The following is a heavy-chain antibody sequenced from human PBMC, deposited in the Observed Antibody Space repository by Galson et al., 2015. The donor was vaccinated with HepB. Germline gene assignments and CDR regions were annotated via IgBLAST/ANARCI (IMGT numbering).Heavy chain of an antibody. CDR2: ISPYNGNT. CDR1: GYTFTDYG. Sequence: SVKVSCKASGYTFTDYGISWVRQAPGQGLEWMGWISPYNGNTNYVQKFQDRVSLTTDTSTNTAYMELRSLRSVDTAVYYCARPFGRRVAYSSYLGQWGQGTLVTVSS. V-gene: IGHV1-18*01. D-gene: IGHD3-22*01. J-gene: IGHJ4*02. CDR3: ARPFGRRVAYSSYLGQ.